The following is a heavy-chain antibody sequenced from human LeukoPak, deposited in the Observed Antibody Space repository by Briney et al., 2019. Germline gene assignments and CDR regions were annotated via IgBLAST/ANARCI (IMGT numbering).Heavy chain of an antibody. CDR1: GASIGSYF. Sequence: PSETLSLTCTVSGASIGSYFWSWIRQPPGKGLEWIGYIYYGGGTNYNPSFESRITISVDTSKNRISLNLTSVTASDTAIYYCARERGDYDSDNWFDSWAREPWSPSPQ. J-gene: IGHJ5*01. CDR3: ARERGDYDSDNWFDS. D-gene: IGHD4-17*01. V-gene: IGHV4-59*01. CDR2: IYYGGGT.